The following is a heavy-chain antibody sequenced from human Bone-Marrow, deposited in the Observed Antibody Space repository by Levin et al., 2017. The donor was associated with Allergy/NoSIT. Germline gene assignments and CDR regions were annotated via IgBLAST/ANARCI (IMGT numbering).Heavy chain of an antibody. CDR2: ISGNSHYV. Sequence: SCRGSGFDFNTHDMNWVRQAPGQGLEWVSSISGNSHYVYYADSVKGRFSISRDNAKHSMFLHMNSLRVEDTAVYYCARSQGRSGWSYYYYGMDVWGRGTTLTVSS. CDR1: GFDFNTHD. V-gene: IGHV3-21*06. CDR3: ARSQGRSGWSYYYYGMDV. D-gene: IGHD6-19*01. J-gene: IGHJ6*02.